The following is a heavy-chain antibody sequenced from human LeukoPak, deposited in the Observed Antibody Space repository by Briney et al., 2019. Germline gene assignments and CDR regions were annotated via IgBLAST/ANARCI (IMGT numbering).Heavy chain of an antibody. CDR3: ARDRDGTGNYPLDY. CDR1: KFAVWRKG. Sequence: SQRLSNHNSKFAVWRKGIDRVGQAIVKKLKWVSGISGSGGGPYYADSVKGRFTISRDNSKNTLYLQMNSLRADDTAVYYCARDRDGTGNYPLDYWGQGTLVIVSS. D-gene: IGHD3-10*01. CDR2: ISGSGGGP. J-gene: IGHJ4*02. V-gene: IGHV3-23*01.